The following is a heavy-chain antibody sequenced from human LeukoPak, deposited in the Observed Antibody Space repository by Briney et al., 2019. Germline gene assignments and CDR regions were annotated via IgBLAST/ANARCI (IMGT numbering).Heavy chain of an antibody. Sequence: GGSLRLSCAASGFTFSSYSMNWVRQAPGKGPEWVSYISSSSSTIYYADSVKGRFTISRDNAKNSLYLQMNSLRAEDTAVYYCARTSGSGSYLAHLNYYYYMDVWGKGTTVTVSS. V-gene: IGHV3-48*04. D-gene: IGHD3-10*01. CDR2: ISSSSSTI. CDR3: ARTSGSGSYLAHLNYYYYMDV. J-gene: IGHJ6*03. CDR1: GFTFSSYS.